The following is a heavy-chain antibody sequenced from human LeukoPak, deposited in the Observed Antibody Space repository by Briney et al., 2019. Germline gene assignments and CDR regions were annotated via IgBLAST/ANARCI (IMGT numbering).Heavy chain of an antibody. J-gene: IGHJ3*02. D-gene: IGHD2-8*01. Sequence: GGSLRLSCAASGFIFSRHGMHWVRQAPGKGLEWVAVISYDGSIKYYADSVKGRFTVSRDNAKNSLYLQMNSLRAEDTAVYYCARDSYCTNGVCYTGAFDIWGQGTMVTVSS. CDR2: ISYDGSIK. CDR1: GFIFSRHG. V-gene: IGHV3-30*03. CDR3: ARDSYCTNGVCYTGAFDI.